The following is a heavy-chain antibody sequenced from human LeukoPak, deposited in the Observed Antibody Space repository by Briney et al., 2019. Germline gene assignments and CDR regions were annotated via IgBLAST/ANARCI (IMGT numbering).Heavy chain of an antibody. CDR1: GGSISSGGYS. Sequence: PSQTLSLTCAVSGGSISSGGYSWSWIRQPPGKGLEWIGYIYHSGSTYYNPSLKSRVTISVDRSKNQFSLKLSSMTAADTAVYYCASDEWSYGMDVWGKGTTLTVSS. J-gene: IGHJ6*04. CDR3: ASDEWSYGMDV. CDR2: IYHSGST. V-gene: IGHV4-30-2*01. D-gene: IGHD2-8*01.